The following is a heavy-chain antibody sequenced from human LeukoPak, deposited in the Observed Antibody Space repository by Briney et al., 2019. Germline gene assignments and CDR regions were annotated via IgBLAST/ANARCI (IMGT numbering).Heavy chain of an antibody. J-gene: IGHJ4*02. V-gene: IGHV1-69*04. Sequence: SVKVSCKASGGTFSSYAISWVRQAPGQGLEWMGRIIPIFGIANYAQKFQGRVTITADKATSTAYMELSSLRSEDTAVYYCARGPKWELRPVFDYWGQGTLVTVSS. CDR2: IIPIFGIA. CDR3: ARGPKWELRPVFDY. CDR1: GGTFSSYA. D-gene: IGHD1-26*01.